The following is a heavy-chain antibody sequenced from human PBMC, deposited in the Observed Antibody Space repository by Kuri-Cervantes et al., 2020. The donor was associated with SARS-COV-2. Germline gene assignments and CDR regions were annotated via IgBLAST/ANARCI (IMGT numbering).Heavy chain of an antibody. D-gene: IGHD3-3*01. CDR1: GFTFSNYA. CDR2: ISSSSRTI. Sequence: SCAASGFTFSNYAMTWVRQAPGKGLEWVSYISSSSRTIYYADSVKGRFSISRDNAKNSLFLQISSLRAEDTAVYYCARTSGPMDVWGQGTTVTVSS. V-gene: IGHV3-48*04. CDR3: ARTSGPMDV. J-gene: IGHJ6*02.